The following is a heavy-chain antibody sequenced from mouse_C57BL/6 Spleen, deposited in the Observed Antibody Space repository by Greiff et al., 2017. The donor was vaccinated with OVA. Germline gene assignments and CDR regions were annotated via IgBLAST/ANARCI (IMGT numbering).Heavy chain of an antibody. Sequence: VHVKQSGAELVKPGASVKLSCTASGFNITDYYMHWVKQRTEQGLEWIGRIDPEDGETKYAPKFQGKATITADTSSNTAYLQLRSLTSEDTAVYYCAPDSSSSVDYFDYWGKGTTLTVSS. CDR3: APDSSSSVDYFDY. J-gene: IGHJ2*01. CDR2: IDPEDGET. D-gene: IGHD1-1*01. CDR1: GFNITDYY. V-gene: IGHV14-2*01.